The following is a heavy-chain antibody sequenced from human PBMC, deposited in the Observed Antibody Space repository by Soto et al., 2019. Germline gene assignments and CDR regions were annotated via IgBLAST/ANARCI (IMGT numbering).Heavy chain of an antibody. V-gene: IGHV1-69*15. CDR2: IIPIFGSA. Sequence: QVQLVQSGAEVKKPGSSVKVSCKASGGTFSNYAITWVRQAPGQGLEWLGRIIPIFGSANYAKKCQGRVTITADQSTTTAYMELSSLRSDDTAVYYCAKDGGKDGYFGTWFDPWGQGTLVTVSS. D-gene: IGHD5-12*01. CDR1: GGTFSNYA. J-gene: IGHJ5*02. CDR3: AKDGGKDGYFGTWFDP.